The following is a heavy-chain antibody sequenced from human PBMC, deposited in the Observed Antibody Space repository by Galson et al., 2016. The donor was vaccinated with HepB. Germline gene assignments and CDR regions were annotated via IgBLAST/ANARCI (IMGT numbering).Heavy chain of an antibody. J-gene: IGHJ6*04. CDR2: ISSDSSHT. V-gene: IGHV3-21*01. Sequence: SLRLSCAGSGFGLKTYSMTWVRQAPGQGLEWVSSISSDSSHTFYGDAVKGRFTISRDNARNSQYLQLNSLRVEDTAVYWCVRDSYDFWSDPENYYHYGLDVWGNGTTVIVSS. D-gene: IGHD3-3*01. CDR3: VRDSYDFWSDPENYYHYGLDV. CDR1: GFGLKTYS.